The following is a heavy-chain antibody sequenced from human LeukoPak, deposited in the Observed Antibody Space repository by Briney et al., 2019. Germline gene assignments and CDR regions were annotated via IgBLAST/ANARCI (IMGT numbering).Heavy chain of an antibody. V-gene: IGHV3-48*03. Sequence: PAGSLRLSCVGSEFTFSSYEMNWVRQAPGKGLEWVSYISSSGSTINYADFVKGRFTISRDNAKNSLYLQMNSLRAEDTAVYYCTTGLRAADTNWGLGTLVTVSS. CDR3: TTGLRAADTN. D-gene: IGHD6-13*01. J-gene: IGHJ4*02. CDR2: ISSSGSTI. CDR1: EFTFSSYE.